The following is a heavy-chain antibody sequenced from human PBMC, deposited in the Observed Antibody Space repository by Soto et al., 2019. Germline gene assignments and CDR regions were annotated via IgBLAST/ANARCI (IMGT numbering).Heavy chain of an antibody. V-gene: IGHV3-33*01. CDR2: IWYDGSNK. D-gene: IGHD5-12*01. Sequence: PGGSLRLSCAASVLTFSSYGMHWVRQAPGKGLEWVAVIWYDGSNKYYADSVKGRFTISRDNSKNTLYLQMNSLRAEDTAVYYCARDYRHSGYDLDYWGQGTLVTVSS. CDR3: ARDYRHSGYDLDY. J-gene: IGHJ4*02. CDR1: VLTFSSYG.